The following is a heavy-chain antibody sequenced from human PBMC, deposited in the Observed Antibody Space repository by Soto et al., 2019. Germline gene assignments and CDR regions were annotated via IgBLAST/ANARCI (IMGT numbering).Heavy chain of an antibody. Sequence: TGGSLRLSCAAPGFTFSSYGMHWVRQAPGKGLEWVAVISYDGSNKYYADSVKGRFTISRDNSKNTLYLQMNSLRAENTAVYYCAKGRDWSGNGMDVWGQGTTVTVSS. CDR1: GFTFSSYG. CDR2: ISYDGSNK. CDR3: AKGRDWSGNGMDV. V-gene: IGHV3-30*18. J-gene: IGHJ6*02. D-gene: IGHD3-3*01.